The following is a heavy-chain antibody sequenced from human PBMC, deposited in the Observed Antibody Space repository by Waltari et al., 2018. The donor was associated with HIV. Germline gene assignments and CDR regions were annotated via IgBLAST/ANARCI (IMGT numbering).Heavy chain of an antibody. J-gene: IGHJ5*02. V-gene: IGHV4-59*01. CDR3: ARGGLIAAAGGGERRLDP. Sequence: QVQLQESGPGLVKPSETLSLTCAVSGDSISSSCWSWIRQTPGKGLEWIGYIYYSGSTNYNPPPRNRVTISLDTAKNQFSLKMTSVTVADTALYYCARGGLIAAAGGGERRLDPWGQGTLVTVSS. CDR2: IYYSGST. D-gene: IGHD6-13*01. CDR1: GDSISSSC.